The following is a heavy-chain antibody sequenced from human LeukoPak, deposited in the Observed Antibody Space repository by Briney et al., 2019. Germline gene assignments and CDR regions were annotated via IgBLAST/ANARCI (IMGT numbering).Heavy chain of an antibody. Sequence: SETLSLTCTVSGGSISSSPYYWGWIRQPPGKGLEWIGSIYYSRTTHYTPSLESRVTISVDTSKNQFSLKLRSVTAADTAVYYCARGLHTRSSGRRFDVFELWGQGTMVTVSS. V-gene: IGHV4-39*07. CDR2: IYYSRTT. CDR1: GGSISSSPYY. CDR3: ARGLHTRSSGRRFDVFEL. D-gene: IGHD6-6*01. J-gene: IGHJ3*01.